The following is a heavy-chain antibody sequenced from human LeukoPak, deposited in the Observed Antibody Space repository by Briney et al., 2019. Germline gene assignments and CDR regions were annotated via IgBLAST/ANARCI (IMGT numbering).Heavy chain of an antibody. CDR2: IYYSGST. D-gene: IGHD4-11*01. CDR1: GGSISSSSYY. V-gene: IGHV4-39*07. J-gene: IGHJ4*02. Sequence: PSETLSLTCTVSGGSISSSSYYWGWIRQPPGRGLEWIGSIYYSGSTYYHPSLKTRVTISLDTSKSQFSLKLSSVTAADTAVYYCARGTTVITKGATYYFDYWGQGTLVTVSS. CDR3: ARGTTVITKGATYYFDY.